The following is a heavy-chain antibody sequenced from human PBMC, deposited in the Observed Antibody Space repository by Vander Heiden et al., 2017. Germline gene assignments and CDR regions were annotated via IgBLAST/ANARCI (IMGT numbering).Heavy chain of an antibody. V-gene: IGHV4-4*07. D-gene: IGHD4-17*01. CDR2: LHSRGGA. J-gene: IGHJ5*02. CDR3: AKHGDNFSFAFDP. CDR1: NGSIDGVY. Sequence: QVRLQESGPGLITASETLSPTCSVSNGSIDGVYWSWSRQSAKKGLEWSGRLHSRGGANYNPSLKSRVAMSIDTSKNQLSLKRTSVTAADTAVYFCAKHGDNFSFAFDPWGQGILVTVAS.